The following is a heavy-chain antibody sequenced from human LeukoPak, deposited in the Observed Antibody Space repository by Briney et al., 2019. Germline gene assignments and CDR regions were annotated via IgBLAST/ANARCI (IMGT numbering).Heavy chain of an antibody. Sequence: GASVKVSCKASGYTFTSYGISWVRQAPGQGLEWMGWISAYNGNTNYAQELQGRVTMTTDTSTSTAYMELRSLRSDDTAVYYCARDRPDYAYYYYYYYMDVWGKGTTVTVSS. CDR1: GYTFTSYG. CDR3: ARDRPDYAYYYYYYYMDV. J-gene: IGHJ6*03. CDR2: ISAYNGNT. D-gene: IGHD4-17*01. V-gene: IGHV1-18*01.